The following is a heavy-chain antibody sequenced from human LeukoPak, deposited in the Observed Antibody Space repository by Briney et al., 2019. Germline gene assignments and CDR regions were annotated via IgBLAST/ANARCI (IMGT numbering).Heavy chain of an antibody. J-gene: IGHJ3*02. CDR1: GFSFSTYW. CDR3: ASRYCSSTSCYPNDAFDI. V-gene: IGHV3-7*01. Sequence: PGGSLRLSCVASGFSFSTYWMSWVRQAPGKGLEWVANIKQDGGEKYYVDSVKGRFTISRDNAKNSVYLQMNRLRAEDTAVYYCASRYCSSTSCYPNDAFDIWGQGTMVTVSS. D-gene: IGHD2-2*01. CDR2: IKQDGGEK.